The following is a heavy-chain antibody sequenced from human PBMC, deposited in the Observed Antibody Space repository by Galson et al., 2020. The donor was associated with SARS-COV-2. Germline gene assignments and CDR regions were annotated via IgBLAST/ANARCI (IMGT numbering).Heavy chain of an antibody. CDR1: GFIFSGSA. Sequence: GGSLRLSCAASGFIFSGSAMHWVRQASGKGLEWVARIRSHANGYATTYAASVEGRFTISRDDSKNTAYLEVSSLKTEDTAVYYCTRQGDDFWTGYYDYWGQGALVTVSS. V-gene: IGHV3-73*01. J-gene: IGHJ4*02. CDR2: IRSHANGYAT. D-gene: IGHD3-3*01. CDR3: TRQGDDFWTGYYDY.